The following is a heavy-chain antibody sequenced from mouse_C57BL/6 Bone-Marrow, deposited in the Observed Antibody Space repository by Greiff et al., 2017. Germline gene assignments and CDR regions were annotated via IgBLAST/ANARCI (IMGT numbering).Heavy chain of an antibody. CDR2: IDPENGDT. CDR1: GFNIKDDY. Sequence: EVQLQQSGAELVRPGASVKLSCTASGFNIKDDYMHWVKQRPEQGLEWIGWIDPENGDTEYASKFQGKATITADTSSNTAYLQLSSLTSEDTAVYYCTTKDYGSSRSWGNYWGQGTTLTVSS. D-gene: IGHD1-1*01. CDR3: TTKDYGSSRSWGNY. J-gene: IGHJ2*01. V-gene: IGHV14-4*01.